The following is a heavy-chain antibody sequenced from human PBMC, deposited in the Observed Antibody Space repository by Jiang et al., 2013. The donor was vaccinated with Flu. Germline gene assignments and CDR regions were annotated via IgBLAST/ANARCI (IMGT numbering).Heavy chain of an antibody. CDR3: AHIRFFGVVTPDFDY. CDR2: IYWNDNE. D-gene: IGHD3-3*01. J-gene: IGHJ4*02. V-gene: IGHV2-5*01. CDR1: GFSLTTTGVG. Sequence: KPTQTLTLTCTFSGFSLTTTGVGVGWIRQPPGKALEWLALIYWNDNERYRPSLQYRLSVTKDTSKNQVVLRLTNMDPVDTATYYCAHIRFFGVVTPDFDYWGLGIRVTVSS.